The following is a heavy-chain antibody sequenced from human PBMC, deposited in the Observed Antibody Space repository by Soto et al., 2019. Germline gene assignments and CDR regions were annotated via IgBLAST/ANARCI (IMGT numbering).Heavy chain of an antibody. CDR3: ARRGGGDSLFDS. D-gene: IGHD4-17*01. J-gene: IGHJ4*02. Sequence: PSETLSLTCTFSVDSFSTSNYYWGWIRQPPGKGLEWIGNIFYGGGTGVTYYNPSLKSRVIISVDTSKNQFSLKLRSITAADTAFYFCARRGGGDSLFDSWGQGKMVTVSS. CDR1: VDSFSTSNYY. CDR2: IFYGGGTGVT. V-gene: IGHV4-39*01.